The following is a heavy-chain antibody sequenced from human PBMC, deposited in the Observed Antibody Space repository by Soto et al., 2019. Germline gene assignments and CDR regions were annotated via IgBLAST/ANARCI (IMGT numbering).Heavy chain of an antibody. Sequence: PGESLKISCKGSGYSFTSYWIGWVRQMPGKGLEWMGIIYPGDSDTRYSPSFQDQVTISADKSISTAYLQWSSLKASDTAMYYCARQTTYYYDSSGYRGWFDPWGQGTLVTVSS. CDR3: ARQTTYYYDSSGYRGWFDP. J-gene: IGHJ5*02. D-gene: IGHD3-22*01. CDR2: IYPGDSDT. CDR1: GYSFTSYW. V-gene: IGHV5-51*01.